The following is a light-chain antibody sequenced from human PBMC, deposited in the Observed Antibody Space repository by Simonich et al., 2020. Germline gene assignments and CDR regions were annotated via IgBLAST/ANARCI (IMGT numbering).Light chain of an antibody. CDR2: LGS. V-gene: IGKV2-28*01. J-gene: IGKJ2*01. CDR1: QSLLHSNGYNY. CDR3: MQALQTPYT. Sequence: DIVMTQSPLSLPVTPGEPASISCRSSQSLLHSNGYNYLDWYLQKTGQSPQLLIYLGSNRASSVPDRFSGSGSGTDFTLKISRVEAEDVGVYYCMQALQTPYTFGQGTKLEIK.